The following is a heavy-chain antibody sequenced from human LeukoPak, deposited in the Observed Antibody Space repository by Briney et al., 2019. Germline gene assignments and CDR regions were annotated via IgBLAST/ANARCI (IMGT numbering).Heavy chain of an antibody. CDR3: ARSTDGCGSYCFCDY. V-gene: IGHV4-31*03. D-gene: IGHD1-26*01. CDR2: IYYRGRT. J-gene: IGHJ4*02. Sequence: SQTLALTCTVSGGLLYSGGYYWGWIRQHPGKGLEWIGYIYYRGRTYYNPSHKSRVTVSIDTSKDQFSLKLSSGTAADTAVYYGARSTDGCGSYCFCDYWGQGTLVTVSS. CDR1: GGLLYSGGYY.